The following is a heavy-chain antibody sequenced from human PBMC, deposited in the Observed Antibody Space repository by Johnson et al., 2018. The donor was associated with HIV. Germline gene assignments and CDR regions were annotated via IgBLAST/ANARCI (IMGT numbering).Heavy chain of an antibody. CDR3: ARAGVVFSTASHDAFDI. CDR1: GFTFSSYA. Sequence: QVQLVESGGGVVQPGRSLRLSCAASGFTFSSYAMHWVRQAPGKGLEWVAVISYDGSNKYYADSVTGRFTISRDNSKNTLYLQMNSLRAEDTAVYYCARAGVVFSTASHDAFDIWGQGTMVTVSS. J-gene: IGHJ3*02. V-gene: IGHV3-30-3*01. D-gene: IGHD2-21*01. CDR2: ISYDGSNK.